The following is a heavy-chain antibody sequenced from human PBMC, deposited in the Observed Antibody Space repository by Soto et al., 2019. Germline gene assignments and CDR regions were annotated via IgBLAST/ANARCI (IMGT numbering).Heavy chain of an antibody. CDR2: IYSSGSA. J-gene: IGHJ5*02. CDR3: ARSSHKESWFDP. D-gene: IGHD6-13*01. CDR1: GGSVSNFY. V-gene: IGHV4-4*07. Sequence: SETLSLTCTVSGGSVSNFYWNWIRQPAGKGLEWIGRIYSSGSASYNPSLRSRVTMSVDTSKNQFSLKVNSVTAADTAVYYCARSSHKESWFDPWGQGTLVTVPQ.